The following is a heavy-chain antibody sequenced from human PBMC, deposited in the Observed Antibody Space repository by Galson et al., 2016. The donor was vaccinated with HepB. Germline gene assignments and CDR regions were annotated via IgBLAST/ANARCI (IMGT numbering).Heavy chain of an antibody. CDR2: IHDSGST. Sequence: SETLSLTCTVSGGSVSSGTYSWSWIRQPPGKGLEWIGYIHDSGSTNYNPSLKTRVTISVDTSKNQFSLGLNSVTAADTAVYYCARASGPLTSYYDSSGYEDCWGQGTLVTVSS. CDR1: GGSVSSGTYS. CDR3: ARASGPLTSYYDSSGYEDC. D-gene: IGHD3-22*01. J-gene: IGHJ4*02. V-gene: IGHV4-61*01.